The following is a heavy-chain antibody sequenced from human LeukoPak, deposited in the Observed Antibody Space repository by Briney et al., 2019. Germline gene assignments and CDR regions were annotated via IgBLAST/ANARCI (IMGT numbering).Heavy chain of an antibody. CDR3: AGGTVTTFDY. J-gene: IGHJ4*02. D-gene: IGHD4-17*01. CDR1: GFTFSSCG. Sequence: GGSLRLSCAASGFTFSSCGMHWVRQAPGKGLEWVAFIRYDGSTKYYADSVKGRFTISRDNSTNTLCLQMNSLRAEDTAVYYCAGGTVTTFDYWGQGTLVTVSS. CDR2: IRYDGSTK. V-gene: IGHV3-30*02.